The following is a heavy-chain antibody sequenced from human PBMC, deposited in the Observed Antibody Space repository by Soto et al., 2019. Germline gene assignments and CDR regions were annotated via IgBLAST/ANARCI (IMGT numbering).Heavy chain of an antibody. V-gene: IGHV4-34*01. CDR1: GGSFSGYC. J-gene: IGHJ4*02. CDR3: ARPLTTVITSLGF. D-gene: IGHD4-17*01. Sequence: PSVTLSLTCAVDGGSFSGYCWSWIRQPPGKGLEWIGEINHSGSTNYNPSLKSRVTISVDTSKNQFSLKLTSVTAADTAVYYCARPLTTVITSLGFWGRGTLVTVSS. CDR2: INHSGST.